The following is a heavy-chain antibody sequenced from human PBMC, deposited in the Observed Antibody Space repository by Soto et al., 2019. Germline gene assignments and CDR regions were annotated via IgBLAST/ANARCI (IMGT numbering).Heavy chain of an antibody. CDR2: IIPIFGTA. D-gene: IGHD6-6*01. J-gene: IGHJ6*02. V-gene: IGHV1-69*13. CDR3: ARGEYSSSSAASYYYGMDV. CDR1: GGTFSSYA. Sequence: GASVKVSCKASGGTFSSYAISWVRQAPGQGLEWMGGIIPIFGTANYAQKFQGRVTITADESTSTAYMELSSLRSEDTAVYYCARGEYSSSSAASYYYGMDVWGQGTTVTVSS.